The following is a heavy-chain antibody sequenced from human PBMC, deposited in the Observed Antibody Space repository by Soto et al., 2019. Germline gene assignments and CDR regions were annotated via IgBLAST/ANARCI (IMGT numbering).Heavy chain of an antibody. CDR2: ISSRSYTI. CDR3: ARGGSSSDNGMDV. Sequence: EVQLVESGGGLVQPGGSLRLSCAASGFSFSTYSMNWVRQAPGKGLEWVSYISSRSYTIYYVDSVKGRFNISRDNAKKSLYLQMNSLRDEDTAVYYCARGGSSSDNGMDVWGQGTTVTVSS. CDR1: GFSFSTYS. J-gene: IGHJ6*02. V-gene: IGHV3-48*02. D-gene: IGHD6-6*01.